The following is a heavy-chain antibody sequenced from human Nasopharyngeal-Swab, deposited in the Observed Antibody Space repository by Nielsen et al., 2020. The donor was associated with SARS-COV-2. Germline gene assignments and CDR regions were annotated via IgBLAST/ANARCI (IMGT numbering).Heavy chain of an antibody. Sequence: GESLKIPCAVSGFTFSSYSMNWVRQAPGKGLEWVSYISSSSSTIYSADSVKGRFTISRDNAKNSLYLQMNSLRGEDTAVYYCARVREGNDYYYYMDVWGKGTTVTVSS. CDR1: GFTFSSYS. J-gene: IGHJ6*03. CDR3: ARVREGNDYYYYMDV. CDR2: ISSSSSTI. V-gene: IGHV3-48*01. D-gene: IGHD1-1*01.